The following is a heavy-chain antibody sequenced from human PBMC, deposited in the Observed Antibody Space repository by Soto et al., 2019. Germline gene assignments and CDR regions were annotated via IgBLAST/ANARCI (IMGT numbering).Heavy chain of an antibody. CDR1: GFTFSSYG. CDR2: ISYDGSNK. V-gene: IGHV3-30*18. CDR3: AKDLAPLGAVALDY. Sequence: PGGSLRLSCAASGFTFSSYGMHWVRQAPGKGLEWVAVISYDGSNKYYADSVKGRFTISRDNSKNTLYLQMNSLRAEDTAVYYCAKDLAPLGAVALDYWGQGTLVTVSS. D-gene: IGHD6-19*01. J-gene: IGHJ4*02.